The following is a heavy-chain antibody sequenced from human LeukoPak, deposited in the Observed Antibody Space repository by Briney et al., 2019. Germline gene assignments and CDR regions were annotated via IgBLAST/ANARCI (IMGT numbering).Heavy chain of an antibody. D-gene: IGHD4-17*01. CDR3: ARHPLNYGDLYFDY. J-gene: IGHJ4*02. CDR1: GGTFSSYA. CDR2: IIPIFGTA. V-gene: IGHV1-69*05. Sequence: SVKVSCKASGGTFSSYAISWVRQAPGQGLEWMGGIIPIFGTANYAQKFQGRVTITTDESTSTAYMELSSLRSEDTAVYCCARHPLNYGDLYFDYWGQGTLVTVSS.